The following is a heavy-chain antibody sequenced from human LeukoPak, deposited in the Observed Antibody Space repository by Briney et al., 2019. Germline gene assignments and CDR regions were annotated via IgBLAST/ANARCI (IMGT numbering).Heavy chain of an antibody. Sequence: SETPSLTCTVSGGSLNSYYWSWIWQPAGKGLEWIGRIYSSGSTNYNPSLKSRVSMSVDTSKNQFSLKLTSVTAADTAVYYCARGGKATVVTMWGQGILVTVSS. D-gene: IGHD4-23*01. J-gene: IGHJ4*02. CDR3: ARGGKATVVTM. CDR1: GGSLNSYY. CDR2: IYSSGST. V-gene: IGHV4-4*07.